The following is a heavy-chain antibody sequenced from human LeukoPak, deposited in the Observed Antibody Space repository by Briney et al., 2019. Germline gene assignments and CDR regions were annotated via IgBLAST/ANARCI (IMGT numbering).Heavy chain of an antibody. CDR2: IYYSGST. V-gene: IGHV4-59*01. CDR3: ARVGHDYSTYYYYYYMDV. CDR1: GGSISSYY. J-gene: IGHJ6*03. D-gene: IGHD4-11*01. Sequence: KPSETLSLTCTVSGGSISSYYWSWIRQPPREGLEWIGYIYYSGSTNYNPSLKSRVTISVDTSKNQFSLKLSSVTAADTAVYYCARVGHDYSTYYYYYYMDVWGKGTTVTVSS.